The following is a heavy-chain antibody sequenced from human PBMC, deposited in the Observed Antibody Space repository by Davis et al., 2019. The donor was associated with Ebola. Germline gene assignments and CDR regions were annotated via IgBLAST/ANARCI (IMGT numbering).Heavy chain of an antibody. CDR3: AGSPFPGGIDY. Sequence: MPSETLSLTCTVPGGSISSYYWRWIRQPPGKGLEWIGYIFYSGSTKYSPSLKSRVTISVDTSKNQFSLKLTSVTAADTAVYYCAGSPFPGGIDYWGQGTLVTVSS. CDR1: GGSISSYY. J-gene: IGHJ4*02. V-gene: IGHV4-59*01. D-gene: IGHD2/OR15-2a*01. CDR2: IFYSGST.